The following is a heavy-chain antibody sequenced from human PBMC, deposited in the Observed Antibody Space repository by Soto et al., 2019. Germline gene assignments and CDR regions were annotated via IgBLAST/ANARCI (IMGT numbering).Heavy chain of an antibody. Sequence: GGSLRLSCAASGFNFNWYLMSWVRQAPGKGLEWLATIKTDASEKKYVDSVRGRFTMSRDNAKNSVYLQMDSLRAEDTAIYYCANCTLTGVVYWGQGTLVTGSS. CDR1: GFNFNWYL. CDR3: ANCTLTGVVY. D-gene: IGHD7-27*01. V-gene: IGHV3-7*01. CDR2: IKTDASEK. J-gene: IGHJ4*02.